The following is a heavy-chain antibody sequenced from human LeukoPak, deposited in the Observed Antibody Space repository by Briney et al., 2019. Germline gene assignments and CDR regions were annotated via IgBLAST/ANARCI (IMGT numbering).Heavy chain of an antibody. CDR1: GFTFSSYA. J-gene: IGHJ4*02. CDR2: ISYDGSNK. D-gene: IGHD6-13*01. CDR3: ARDSVAAANAFDY. Sequence: GGSLRLSCAASGFTFSSYAMHWVRQAPGKGLEWVAVISYDGSNKYYADSVKGRFTISRDNSKNTLYLQMNSLRAEDTAVYYCARDSVAAANAFDYWGQGTLVTVSS. V-gene: IGHV3-30-3*01.